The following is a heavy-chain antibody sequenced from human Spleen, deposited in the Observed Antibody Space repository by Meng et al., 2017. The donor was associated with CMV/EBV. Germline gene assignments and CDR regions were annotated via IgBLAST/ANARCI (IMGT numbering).Heavy chain of an antibody. CDR3: ARVSGSYYAHYFDY. V-gene: IGHV3-21*01. CDR2: ISSSSSYI. D-gene: IGHD1-26*01. J-gene: IGHJ4*02. CDR1: GFTFSSYS. Sequence: ETLSLTCAASGFTFSSYSMNWVRQAPGKGLEWVSSISSSSSYIYYADSVKGRFTISRDNAKNSLHLQMNSLRVEDTAVYYCARVSGSYYAHYFDYWGQGTLVTVSS.